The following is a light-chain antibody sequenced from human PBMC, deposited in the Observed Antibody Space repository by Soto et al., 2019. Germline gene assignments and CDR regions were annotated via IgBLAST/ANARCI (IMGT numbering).Light chain of an antibody. CDR1: QSVSRSS. CDR3: QQYGSSPT. Sequence: EIVLEQAPGTLSLSPGERATLSCRASQSVSRSSIAWYQQKRGQAPRLLIYGASTRATGIPDRFSGSGSGTDFTLTISRLEPEDFAVYFCQQYGSSPTFGGGTKVDIK. J-gene: IGKJ4*01. V-gene: IGKV3-20*01. CDR2: GAS.